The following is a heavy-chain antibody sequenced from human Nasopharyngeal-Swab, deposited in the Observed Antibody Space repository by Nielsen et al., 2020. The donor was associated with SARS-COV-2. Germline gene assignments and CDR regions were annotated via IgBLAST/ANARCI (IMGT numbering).Heavy chain of an antibody. J-gene: IGHJ6*02. CDR3: ARDVAWWGSDYYYGMDV. D-gene: IGHD2-15*01. V-gene: IGHV1-8*01. CDR2: MNPNSGNT. Sequence: ASVKVSCKASGYTFTSYDINWVRQATGQGLEWMGWMNPNSGNTGYAQKFQGRVTMTRNTSISTAYMELSSLRSEDTAVYYCARDVAWWGSDYYYGMDVWSQGTTVTVSS. CDR1: GYTFTSYD.